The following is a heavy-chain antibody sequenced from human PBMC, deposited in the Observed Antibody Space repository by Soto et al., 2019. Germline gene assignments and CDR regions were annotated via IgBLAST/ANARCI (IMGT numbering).Heavy chain of an antibody. CDR2: IYYSGST. J-gene: IGHJ5*02. D-gene: IGHD1-20*01. Sequence: PSETLSLTCTVSGGSISSSSYYWGWIRQPPGKGLEWIGSIYYSGSTYYNPSLKSRVTISVDTSKNQFSLKLSSVTAADTAVYYCASLGGLYKWPGGGHWIVPWGQGTLVTVSS. V-gene: IGHV4-39*01. CDR3: ASLGGLYKWPGGGHWIVP. CDR1: GGSISSSSYY.